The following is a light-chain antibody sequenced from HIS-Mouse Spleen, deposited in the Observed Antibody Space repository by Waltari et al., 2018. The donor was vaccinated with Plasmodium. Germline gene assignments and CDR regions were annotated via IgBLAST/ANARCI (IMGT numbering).Light chain of an antibody. V-gene: IGLV1-40*01. Sequence: QSVLTQPPSVSGAPGQRVTISCTGSSSNIGAGYDVPWYHQLPGTAPQPLIYGNSNRPSGVPDRFSGSKSGTSASLAITGLQAEDEADYYCQSYDSSLSGVVFGGGTKLTVL. CDR1: SSNIGAGYD. CDR2: GNS. J-gene: IGLJ2*01. CDR3: QSYDSSLSGVV.